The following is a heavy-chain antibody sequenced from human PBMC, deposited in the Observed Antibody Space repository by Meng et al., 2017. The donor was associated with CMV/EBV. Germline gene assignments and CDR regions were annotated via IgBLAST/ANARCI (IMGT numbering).Heavy chain of an antibody. Sequence: GESLKISCAASGFTVSSNYMSWVRQAPGKGLEWVSVIYSGGSTYYADSVKGRFTISRDNSKNTLYLQMNSLRAEDTAVYYCARDNPLRSCNYYYYGMDVWGQGTTVTVSS. D-gene: IGHD3-10*01. V-gene: IGHV3-66*02. CDR3: ARDNPLRSCNYYYYGMDV. CDR2: IYSGGST. J-gene: IGHJ6*02. CDR1: GFTVSSNY.